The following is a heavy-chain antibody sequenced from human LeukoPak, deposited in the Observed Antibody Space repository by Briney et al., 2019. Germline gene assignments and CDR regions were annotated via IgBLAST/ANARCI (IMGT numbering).Heavy chain of an antibody. D-gene: IGHD1-26*01. CDR3: ATPAYRDRGGFEY. CDR2: VSGTTGNT. CDR1: GFTFSSYA. J-gene: IGHJ4*02. V-gene: IGHV3-23*01. Sequence: PGGSLRLSCAASGFTFSSYAMFWVRQAPGQGLARVSAVSGTTGNTYYADSVKGRFTISRDNSKNTVYLQMDSLRVDDTAVYYCATPAYRDRGGFEYWGQGTLVTVSS.